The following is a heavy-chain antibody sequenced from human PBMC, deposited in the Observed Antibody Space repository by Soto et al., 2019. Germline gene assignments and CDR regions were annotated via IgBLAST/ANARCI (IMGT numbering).Heavy chain of an antibody. J-gene: IGHJ4*02. Sequence: EVQLVESGGGLVQPGRSLRLSCAASGFTFNNYAMHWVRQAPGKGLEWVSGITWNRGSIGYAVSVKGRFTISRDNDKNSLKLQMNSLRAEDTAFYYCAKDWSSSSSLQKIDYWGQGTRDTVSS. CDR1: GFTFNNYA. CDR3: AKDWSSSSSLQKIDY. V-gene: IGHV3-9*01. D-gene: IGHD6-13*01. CDR2: ITWNRGSI.